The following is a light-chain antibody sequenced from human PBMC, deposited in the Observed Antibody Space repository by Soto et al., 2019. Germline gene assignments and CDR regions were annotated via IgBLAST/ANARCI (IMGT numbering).Light chain of an antibody. CDR3: CSYAGSSTYV. CDR2: EVT. Sequence: QSVLTQPASVSGSPGQSITISCTGSSSVVWSYDFVSWYQQQPGKAPQLMIYEVTKRPSGVSNRFSGSKSGNTASLTISGLQAEDETDYYCCSYAGSSTYVFGTGTKVTVL. V-gene: IGLV2-23*02. CDR1: SSVVWSYDF. J-gene: IGLJ1*01.